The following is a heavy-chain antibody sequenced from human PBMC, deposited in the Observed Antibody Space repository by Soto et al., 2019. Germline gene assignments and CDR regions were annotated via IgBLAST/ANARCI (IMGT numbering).Heavy chain of an antibody. CDR3: ARGSGDVFDP. CDR1: GDSISREY. J-gene: IGHJ5*02. V-gene: IGHV4-59*01. CDR2: IYYSGST. D-gene: IGHD2-21*01. Sequence: SRTPSLTCTVHGDSISREYWCCIRQTPGKGLEWIGYIYYSGSTNYNPSLKSRVTISVDTSKNQFSLKLNSVTAADTAVYYCARGSGDVFDPWGQGTLVSVSS.